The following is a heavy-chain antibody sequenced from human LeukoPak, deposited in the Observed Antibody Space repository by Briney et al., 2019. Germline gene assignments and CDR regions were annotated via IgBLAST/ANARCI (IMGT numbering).Heavy chain of an antibody. CDR2: FDPEDGET. J-gene: IGHJ4*02. Sequence: ASVKVSCKVSGYTLTELSMHWVRQAPGKGPEWMGGFDPEDGETIYAQKFQGRVTITRDTSASTAYMELSSLRSEDTAVYYCARGGDPEGDYWGQGTLVTVSS. CDR1: GYTLTELS. CDR3: ARGGDPEGDY. D-gene: IGHD3-10*01. V-gene: IGHV1-24*01.